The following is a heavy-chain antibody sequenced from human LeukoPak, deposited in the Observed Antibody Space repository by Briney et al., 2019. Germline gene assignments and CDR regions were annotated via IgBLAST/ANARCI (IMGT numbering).Heavy chain of an antibody. D-gene: IGHD6-19*01. CDR1: GGSFSGYY. J-gene: IGHJ4*02. CDR3: ARGLYSSGPTC. V-gene: IGHV4-34*01. Sequence: SETLSLTCAVYGGSFSGYYWSWIRQPPGKGLEWIGEINHSGSTNYNPSLKSRVTISVDTSKNQFSLKLSSVTAADTAVYYCARGLYSSGPTCWGQGTLVTVSS. CDR2: INHSGST.